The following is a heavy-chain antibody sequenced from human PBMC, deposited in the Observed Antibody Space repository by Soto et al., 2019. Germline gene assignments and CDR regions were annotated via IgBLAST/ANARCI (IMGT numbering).Heavy chain of an antibody. V-gene: IGHV2-5*01. CDR2: IYWNDDR. Sequence: QITLKESGPTLVKPTQTLTLTCTFSGFSFSTSGVGVGWIRQPPGKALEWLALIYWNDDRRYSPSLKSRLTITKDTSKNQVFLTMPNMDPVDTATYYCVSGSFPNWFDPWGQGTLVTVSS. D-gene: IGHD3-10*01. CDR3: VSGSFPNWFDP. J-gene: IGHJ5*02. CDR1: GFSFSTSGVG.